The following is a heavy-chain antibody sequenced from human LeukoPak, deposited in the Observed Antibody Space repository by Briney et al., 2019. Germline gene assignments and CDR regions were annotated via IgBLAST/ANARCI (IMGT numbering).Heavy chain of an antibody. CDR3: ASGWALQS. V-gene: IGHV6-1*01. J-gene: IGHJ5*02. CDR2: TYYRSKWYS. D-gene: IGHD1-26*01. CDR1: GDSVSSNNAA. Sequence: SQTLSLTCAISGDSVSSNNAAWNWIRQSPSRGLEWLGRTYYRSKWYSDYALSVKGRITINLDTSNNQFSLQLDSVTPEDTAVYFCASGWALQSWGQGTLVTVSS.